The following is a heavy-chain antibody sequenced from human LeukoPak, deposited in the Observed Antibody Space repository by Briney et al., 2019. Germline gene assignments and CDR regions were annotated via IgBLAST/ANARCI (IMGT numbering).Heavy chain of an antibody. J-gene: IGHJ5*02. V-gene: IGHV1-69*05. CDR1: GGTFSSYA. CDR2: IIPIFGTA. D-gene: IGHD3-3*01. CDR3: ARDRDFWSGYHSENWFDP. Sequence: ASVKVSCKASGGTFSSYAISWVRQAPGQGLEWMGRIIPIFGTANYAQKFQGRVTTTTDESTSTAYMELSSLRSEDTAVYYCARDRDFWSGYHSENWFDPWGQGTLVTVSS.